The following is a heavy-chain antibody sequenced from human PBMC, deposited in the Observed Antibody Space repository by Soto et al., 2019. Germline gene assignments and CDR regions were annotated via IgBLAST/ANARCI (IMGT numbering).Heavy chain of an antibody. CDR1: GDCISSGSYY. Sequence: SETLSLTCTVSGDCISSGSYYWNWIRQHPGKGLEWIGYMYYSGSTYYNPSLKSRITLSRDTSKNQFSLRLSSVTAAHTAMYSCARDNPDVGRPGFDTWGQGIWVTVSS. D-gene: IGHD1-26*01. J-gene: IGHJ5*02. CDR3: ARDNPDVGRPGFDT. V-gene: IGHV4-31*03. CDR2: MYYSGST.